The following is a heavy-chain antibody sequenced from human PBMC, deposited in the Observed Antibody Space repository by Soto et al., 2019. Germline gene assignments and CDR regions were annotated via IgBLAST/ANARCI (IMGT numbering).Heavy chain of an antibody. J-gene: IGHJ3*02. V-gene: IGHV3-23*01. Sequence: EVQLLESGGGLVQPGGSLRLSCAASGFTFSSYAMSWVRQAPGKGLEWVSAISGSGGRTYYADSVKGRFIISRDNSKNTLYLQMNSLRAEDTAVYYCAKDLTYYDFWRGYCDAFDIWGQGTMVTVSS. D-gene: IGHD3-3*01. CDR2: ISGSGGRT. CDR1: GFTFSSYA. CDR3: AKDLTYYDFWRGYCDAFDI.